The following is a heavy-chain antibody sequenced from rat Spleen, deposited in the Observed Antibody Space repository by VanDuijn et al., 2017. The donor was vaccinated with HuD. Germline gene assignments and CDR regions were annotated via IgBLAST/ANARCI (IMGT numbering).Heavy chain of an antibody. CDR3: TTDSYNGGFAY. J-gene: IGHJ3*01. CDR2: ISPTGATT. D-gene: IGHD4-1*01. Sequence: EVHLVESGGGLVQPGRSLKVSCAASGFTFSNYGMHWIRQAPTQGLGWVASISPTGATTNYRDSVKGRFTISRDNAKSTLYLQMDSLRSEDTATYYCTTDSYNGGFAYWGQGTLVTVSS. CDR1: GFTFSNYG. V-gene: IGHV5-19*01.